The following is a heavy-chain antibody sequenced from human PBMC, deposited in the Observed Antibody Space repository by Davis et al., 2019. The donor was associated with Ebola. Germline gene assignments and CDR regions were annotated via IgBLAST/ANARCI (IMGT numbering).Heavy chain of an antibody. J-gene: IGHJ4*02. Sequence: GESLKISCAASGFTFSSYAMSWVRQAPGKGLEWVSAISGSGGSTYYADSVKGRFTISRDNSKNTLYLQMNSLRAEDTAVYYCAKFDFGAVVASDGYWGQGTLVTVSS. CDR2: ISGSGGST. V-gene: IGHV3-23*01. D-gene: IGHD3/OR15-3a*01. CDR1: GFTFSSYA. CDR3: AKFDFGAVVASDGY.